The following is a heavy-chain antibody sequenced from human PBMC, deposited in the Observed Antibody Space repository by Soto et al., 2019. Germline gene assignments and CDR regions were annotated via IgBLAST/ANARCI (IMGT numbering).Heavy chain of an antibody. Sequence: ASVKVSCKASGYTFTSYGISWVRQAPGQGLEWMGWISAYNGNTNYAQKLQGRVTTTTDTSTSTAYMELRSLRSDDTAVYYCARDGGVRGVIILGGMDVWGQGTTVTVSS. V-gene: IGHV1-18*01. J-gene: IGHJ6*02. CDR1: GYTFTSYG. CDR3: ARDGGVRGVIILGGMDV. D-gene: IGHD3-10*01. CDR2: ISAYNGNT.